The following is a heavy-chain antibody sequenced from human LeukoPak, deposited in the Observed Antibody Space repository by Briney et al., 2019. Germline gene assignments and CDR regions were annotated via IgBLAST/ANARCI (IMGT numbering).Heavy chain of an antibody. V-gene: IGHV1-18*04. D-gene: IGHD2-15*01. CDR3: ARDFATWYFDY. Sequence: EASVKVSCKASGYTFTGYYIHWVRQAPGQGLEWMGWINTYDGNTNYAQNFQGRVAMTTDTSTSTAYMELRSLRSDDTAVYYCARDFATWYFDYWGQGTLVTVSS. J-gene: IGHJ4*02. CDR2: INTYDGNT. CDR1: GYTFTGYY.